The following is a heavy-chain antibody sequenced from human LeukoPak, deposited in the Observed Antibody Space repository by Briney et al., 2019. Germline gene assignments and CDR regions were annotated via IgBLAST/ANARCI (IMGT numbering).Heavy chain of an antibody. CDR3: TREYYYHSSGFDY. J-gene: IGHJ4*02. Sequence: PGGSLRLSCAASGFTFSSYWMSWVRQAPGKGLQWVGYIRSKAYGATTEYAASVKGRFTISRDDSKSIAYLQMNSLKTEDTAVYYCTREYYYHSSGFDYWGQGTLVTVSS. CDR2: IRSKAYGATT. V-gene: IGHV3-49*04. CDR1: GFTFSSYW. D-gene: IGHD3-22*01.